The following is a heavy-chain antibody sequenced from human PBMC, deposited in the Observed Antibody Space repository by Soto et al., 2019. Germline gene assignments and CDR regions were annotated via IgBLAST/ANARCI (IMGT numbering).Heavy chain of an antibody. CDR3: AKGRSYYYYYGVDV. J-gene: IGHJ6*02. V-gene: IGHV3-23*01. CDR1: GCTFIGCA. Sequence: GGSLRLSCAASGCTFIGCAMRWVRQAPGKGLEWVSDIIDSGGSTYYADSVKGRFTISRDNSKSTLYLQMNSLRAEDTALYYCAKGRSYYYYYGVDVWGQGTTVTVSS. CDR2: IIDSGGST.